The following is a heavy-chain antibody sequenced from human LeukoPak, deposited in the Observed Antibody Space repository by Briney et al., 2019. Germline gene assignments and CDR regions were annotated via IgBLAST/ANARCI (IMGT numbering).Heavy chain of an antibody. CDR3: ARVNGYDSFYAFDI. V-gene: IGHV3-30*04. J-gene: IGHJ3*02. CDR1: GFTFRSYA. Sequence: GGSLRLSCAASGFTFRSYAMHWVRQAPGKGLEWVAVISYDGSNKYYADSVKGRFTISRDNSKNTLYLQMNSLRAEDTAVYYCARVNGYDSFYAFDIWGQGTMVTVSS. CDR2: ISYDGSNK. D-gene: IGHD5-12*01.